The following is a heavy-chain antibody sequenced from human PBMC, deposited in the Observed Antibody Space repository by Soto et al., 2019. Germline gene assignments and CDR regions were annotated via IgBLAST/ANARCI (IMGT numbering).Heavy chain of an antibody. Sequence: PSETLSLTCTVSGGSISSGGYYWSWIRQHPGKGLEWIGYTYYSGSTYYNPSLKSRVTISVDTSKNQFSLKLSSVTAADTAVYYCARNRRFGGYYYYGMDVWGQGTTVTVSS. CDR2: TYYSGST. D-gene: IGHD3-16*01. CDR3: ARNRRFGGYYYYGMDV. CDR1: GGSISSGGYY. V-gene: IGHV4-31*03. J-gene: IGHJ6*02.